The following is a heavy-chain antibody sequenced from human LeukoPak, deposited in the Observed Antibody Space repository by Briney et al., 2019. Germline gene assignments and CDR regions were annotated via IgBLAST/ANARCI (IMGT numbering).Heavy chain of an antibody. J-gene: IGHJ2*01. D-gene: IGHD5-24*01. CDR3: ARKRDGYNSGYFDL. V-gene: IGHV4-39*01. CDR2: IYYSGST. CDR1: GGSISSSGHY. Sequence: SETLSLTCTVSGGSISSSGHYRGWIRQPPGKGLEWIGSIYYSGSTYYNPSLKSRVTISVDRSKSQYSLKLSSVTAADTAVYYCARKRDGYNSGYFDLWGRGTLVAVSS.